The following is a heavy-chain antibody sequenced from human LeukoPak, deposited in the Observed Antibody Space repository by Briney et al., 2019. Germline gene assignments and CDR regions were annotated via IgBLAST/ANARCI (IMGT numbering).Heavy chain of an antibody. Sequence: ASAKVSCKASGYTFTGYYVHWVRQAPGQGLEWIGSISPYNGGTKFAQNFQGRVSMTSDASISTASMELRSLTSDDTAVYYCARGKVGVDWCFDIWGRGTLVSVSS. D-gene: IGHD1-26*01. V-gene: IGHV1-2*02. CDR3: ARGKVGVDWCFDI. J-gene: IGHJ2*01. CDR1: GYTFTGYY. CDR2: ISPYNGGT.